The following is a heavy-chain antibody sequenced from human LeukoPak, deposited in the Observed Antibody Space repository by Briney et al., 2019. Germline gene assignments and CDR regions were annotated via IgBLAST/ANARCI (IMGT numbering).Heavy chain of an antibody. CDR3: ARLGSIAAAGTYDH. D-gene: IGHD6-13*01. CDR2: ISGSGGHT. V-gene: IGHV3-23*01. Sequence: GGSLRLSRAASGFTFRRYVMSWVRQAPGKGLERVSGISGSGGHTTSADSVKGRFTVSRDNAKNSLYLQMNSLRAEDTAVYYCARLGSIAAAGTYDHWGQGTLVTVSS. CDR1: GFTFRRYV. J-gene: IGHJ4*02.